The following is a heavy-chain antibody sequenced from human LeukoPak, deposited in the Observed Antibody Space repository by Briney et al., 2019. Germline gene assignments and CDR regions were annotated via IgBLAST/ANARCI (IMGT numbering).Heavy chain of an antibody. CDR1: GFTFSSYA. Sequence: GGSLRLSCAASGFTFSSYAMHWVRQAPGKGLEWVAVISYDGSNKYYADSVKGRFTISRDNSKNTLYLQMNSLRAEDTAVYYCAKDPREYSSRGLVPDYWGQGTLVTVSS. D-gene: IGHD6-13*01. V-gene: IGHV3-30-3*01. J-gene: IGHJ4*02. CDR3: AKDPREYSSRGLVPDY. CDR2: ISYDGSNK.